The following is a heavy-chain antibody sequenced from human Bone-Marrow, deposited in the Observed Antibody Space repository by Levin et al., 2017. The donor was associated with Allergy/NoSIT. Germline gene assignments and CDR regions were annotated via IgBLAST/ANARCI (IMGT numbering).Heavy chain of an antibody. J-gene: IGHJ6*03. Sequence: SQTLSLTCSVSGASMSDFYWSWIRQSPGKGLEWIGYFYYSGSAIYNPSLKSRVVISEDTSKNQFSLRVTSVTAADTAIYYCARVGGNSDFWTDYSYNYYMDVLGEGTTVTVSS. CDR1: GASMSDFY. CDR2: FYYSGSA. D-gene: IGHD3-3*01. V-gene: IGHV4-59*01. CDR3: ARVGGNSDFWTDYSYNYYMDV.